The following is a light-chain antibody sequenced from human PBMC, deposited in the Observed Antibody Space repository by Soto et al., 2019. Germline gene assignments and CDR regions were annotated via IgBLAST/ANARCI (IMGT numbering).Light chain of an antibody. CDR2: GTS. CDR1: QTISSNN. V-gene: IGKV3-20*01. J-gene: IGKJ1*01. Sequence: EIVLTQSPGTLSVSTGERATLSCRASQTISSNNLAWYQQKPGQAPSLLIYGTSSRATGIPDRFSASGSGKDFTLAIRRLENEDSAIYYCQQYGSWTFGQGNKVEI. CDR3: QQYGSWT.